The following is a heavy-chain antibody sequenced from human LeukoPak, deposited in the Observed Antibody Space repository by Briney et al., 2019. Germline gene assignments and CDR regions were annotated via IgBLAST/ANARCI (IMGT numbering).Heavy chain of an antibody. V-gene: IGHV4-4*07. Sequence: PSETLSLTCTFSGGSISSYYWRWIRQPAGKGLEWIGRIYTSGSTNYNPSLKSRVTMSVDTSKNQFSLKLSSVTAADTAVYYCARVSITYYDFWSGYSIPDYFDYWGQGTLVTVSS. CDR2: IYTSGST. CDR1: GGSISSYY. J-gene: IGHJ4*02. CDR3: ARVSITYYDFWSGYSIPDYFDY. D-gene: IGHD3-3*01.